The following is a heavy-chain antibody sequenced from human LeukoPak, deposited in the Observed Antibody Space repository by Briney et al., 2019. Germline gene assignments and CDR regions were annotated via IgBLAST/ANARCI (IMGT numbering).Heavy chain of an antibody. CDR2: ISAYNGNT. D-gene: IGHD5-12*01. Sequence: ASVKVSCKASGYTFTSYGISWVRQAPGQGLEWMGWISAYNGNTNYAQKLQGRVTMTTDTSTSTAYMELRSLRSDDTAVYYCARDKISGSYYYYGMDVWGQGTTVTVSS. CDR1: GYTFTSYG. J-gene: IGHJ6*02. V-gene: IGHV1-18*01. CDR3: ARDKISGSYYYYGMDV.